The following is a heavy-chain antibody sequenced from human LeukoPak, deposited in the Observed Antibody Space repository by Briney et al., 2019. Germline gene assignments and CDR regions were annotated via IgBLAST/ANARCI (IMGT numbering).Heavy chain of an antibody. CDR1: GGSISSYY. D-gene: IGHD3-22*01. CDR2: ISTSGST. CDR3: ARVRYSDSSVLTRKRSYYFDY. V-gene: IGHV4-4*07. J-gene: IGHJ4*02. Sequence: SETLSLTCTVSGGSISSYYWSWIRQPAGKGLESIGHISTSGSTNYNPSLKSRVTMSVDTSKNQFSLKLSSVTAADTAVYYCARVRYSDSSVLTRKRSYYFDYWGQETLVTVSS.